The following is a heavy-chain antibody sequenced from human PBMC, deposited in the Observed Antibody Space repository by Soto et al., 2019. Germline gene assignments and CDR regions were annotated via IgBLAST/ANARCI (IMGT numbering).Heavy chain of an antibody. CDR1: GYTLTNYY. V-gene: IGHV1-46*01. Sequence: GASVKVSCKASGYTLTNYYMHWVRQAPGQGLEWMGIIDPSGGGTTYAQKFQGRLTVTRDTSTSTVYMELSSLRSEDTAVYYCARDRVDCSGGNCWRSVEDTWGQGTLVTVSS. J-gene: IGHJ5*02. CDR3: ARDRVDCSGGNCWRSVEDT. CDR2: IDPSGGGT. D-gene: IGHD2-15*01.